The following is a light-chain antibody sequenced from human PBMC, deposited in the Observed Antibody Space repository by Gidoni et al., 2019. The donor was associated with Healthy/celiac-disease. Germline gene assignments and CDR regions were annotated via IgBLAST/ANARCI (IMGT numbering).Light chain of an antibody. Sequence: DIQMTQSPSTLSASVGDRVTIPCRASQSISSWLAWYQQKPGKAPKLLIYKASSLESGVPSRFSGSGSGTEFTLTISSLQPDDFATYYCQQYNSFLTFGGGTRWRSN. CDR1: QSISSW. V-gene: IGKV1-5*03. CDR3: QQYNSFLT. CDR2: KAS. J-gene: IGKJ4*01.